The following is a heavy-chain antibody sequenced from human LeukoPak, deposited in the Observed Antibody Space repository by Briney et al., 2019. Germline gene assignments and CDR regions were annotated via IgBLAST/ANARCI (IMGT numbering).Heavy chain of an antibody. Sequence: ASVKVSCKASGYTFTGYYMHWVRQAPGQGLEWMGRINPNSGGTNFAQKFQGRVTMTRDTSITTAYMEPSRLRSDDTAVYYCASLEVSSTYYTGDYWGQGTLVTVSS. D-gene: IGHD3-22*01. J-gene: IGHJ4*02. V-gene: IGHV1-2*06. CDR1: GYTFTGYY. CDR2: INPNSGGT. CDR3: ASLEVSSTYYTGDY.